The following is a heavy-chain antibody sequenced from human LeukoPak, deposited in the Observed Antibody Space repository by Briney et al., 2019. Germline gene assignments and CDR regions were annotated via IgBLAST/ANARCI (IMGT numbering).Heavy chain of an antibody. Sequence: PGGSLRLSCEGSGFTFSNYWMGWVRQAPGKGLQWVANIKTDGSEKYYVDSVKSRFTIYRDNAKNSLYPQMNSLRAEDTAVYYCATYSSLNRREFQYWGQGTLLTVSS. J-gene: IGHJ1*01. D-gene: IGHD3-22*01. V-gene: IGHV3-7*01. CDR3: ATYSSLNRREFQY. CDR1: GFTFSNYW. CDR2: IKTDGSEK.